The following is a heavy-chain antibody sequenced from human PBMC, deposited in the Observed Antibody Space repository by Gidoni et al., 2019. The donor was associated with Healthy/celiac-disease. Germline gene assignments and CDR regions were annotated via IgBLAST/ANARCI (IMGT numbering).Heavy chain of an antibody. CDR3: ARVGVDGTRAFDI. Sequence: QVQLVQSVAEVKKPGASVKVSCNASGSTFTSYYMHWVRQAPGQGLEWMGIINPSGGSTSYAQKFQGRVTMTRDTSTSTVYMELSSLRSEDTAVYYCARVGVDGTRAFDIWGQGTMVTVSS. CDR2: INPSGGST. J-gene: IGHJ3*02. CDR1: GSTFTSYY. D-gene: IGHD3-3*01. V-gene: IGHV1-46*01.